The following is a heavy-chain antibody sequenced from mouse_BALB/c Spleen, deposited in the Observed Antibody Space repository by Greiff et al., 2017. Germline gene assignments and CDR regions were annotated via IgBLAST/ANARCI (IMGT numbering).Heavy chain of an antibody. CDR2: ISSGSSTI. D-gene: IGHD1-1*01. CDR1: GFTFSSFG. J-gene: IGHJ1*01. CDR3: ARGGYYGSSWYFDV. Sequence: EVQVVESGGGLVQPGGSRKLSCAASGFTFSSFGMHWVRQAPEKGLEWVAYISSGSSTIYYADTVKGRFTISRDNPKNTLFLQMTSLRSEDTAMYYCARGGYYGSSWYFDVWGAGTTVTVSS. V-gene: IGHV5-17*02.